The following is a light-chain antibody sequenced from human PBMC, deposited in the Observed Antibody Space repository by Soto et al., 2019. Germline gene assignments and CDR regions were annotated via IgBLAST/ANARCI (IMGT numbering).Light chain of an antibody. CDR1: QSVSSSY. J-gene: IGKJ1*01. CDR3: QQYGSSPTWT. V-gene: IGKV3-20*01. CDR2: GAS. Sequence: EIVLTQSPGTLSLSPGERATLSCRASQSVSSSYLAGYQQKPGQAPRLLIYGASSRATGIPDRFSGSGSGTDFTLTISRLEPEDFAVYYCQQYGSSPTWTFGQGTKVEIK.